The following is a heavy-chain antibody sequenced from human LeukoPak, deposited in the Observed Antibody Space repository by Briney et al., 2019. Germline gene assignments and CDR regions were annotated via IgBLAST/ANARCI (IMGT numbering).Heavy chain of an antibody. CDR1: GFTFSDYY. CDR2: ISSSGGTI. CDR3: ASHKKRGSSWLDY. D-gene: IGHD6-13*01. J-gene: IGHJ4*02. V-gene: IGHV3-11*01. Sequence: GGSLRLSCAASGFTFSDYYMSWIRQAPGKGLEWVSYISSSGGTIYYADSVKGRFTISRDNAKNSLYLQMNSLRAEDTAVYYCASHKKRGSSWLDYWGQGTLVTVSS.